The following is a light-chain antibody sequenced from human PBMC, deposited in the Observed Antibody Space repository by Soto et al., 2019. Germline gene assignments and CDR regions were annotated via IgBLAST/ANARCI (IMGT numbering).Light chain of an antibody. Sequence: QSVLSQPASVSGSPGDSITLSCTGTSSDVGGYNYVSWYQQHPGKAPKLMIYEVSNRPSGVSNRFSGSKSGNTASLTISGLQAEEEADYYCNSYASRGTIVFGTGTKVTVL. J-gene: IGLJ1*01. CDR1: SSDVGGYNY. CDR3: NSYASRGTIV. V-gene: IGLV2-14*01. CDR2: EVS.